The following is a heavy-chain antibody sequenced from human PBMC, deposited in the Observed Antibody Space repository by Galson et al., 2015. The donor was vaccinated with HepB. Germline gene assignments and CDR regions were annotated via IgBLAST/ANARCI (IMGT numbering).Heavy chain of an antibody. J-gene: IGHJ3*02. CDR2: IKSKTDGGTT. D-gene: IGHD1-26*01. Sequence: SLRLSCAASGFTFSNAWMSWVRQAPGKGLEWVGRIKSKTDGGTTDYAAPVKGRFTISRDDSKNTLYLQMNSLKTEDTAVYYCTTDLTGVGATYGDAFDIWGQGTMVTVSS. CDR3: TTDLTGVGATYGDAFDI. V-gene: IGHV3-15*01. CDR1: GFTFSNAW.